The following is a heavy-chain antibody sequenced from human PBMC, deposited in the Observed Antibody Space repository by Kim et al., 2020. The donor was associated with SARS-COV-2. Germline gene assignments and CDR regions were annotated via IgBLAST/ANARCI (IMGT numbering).Heavy chain of an antibody. CDR3: ARHVYGSGWSSWYFDY. CDR1: GGSISSSSCY. D-gene: IGHD6-19*01. J-gene: IGHJ4*02. V-gene: IGHV4-39*01. CDR2: INYSGST. Sequence: SETLSLTCTVSGGSISSSSCYWGWIRQPPGKGLDWIGSINYSGSTYYNPALKIRVTISVYTSKNQFSLKLSSVTAADTAVCYCARHVYGSGWSSWYFDYWGQGTLVTVSS.